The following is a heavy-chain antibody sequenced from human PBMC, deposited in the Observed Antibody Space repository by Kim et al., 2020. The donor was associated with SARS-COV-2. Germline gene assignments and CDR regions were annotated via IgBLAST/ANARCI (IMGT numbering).Heavy chain of an antibody. CDR3: TRDGGTYYYDSSGYYYFDY. V-gene: IGHV3-49*03. J-gene: IGHJ4*02. Sequence: GGSLRLSCTASGFTFGDYAMSWFRQAPGKGREWVGFIRSKAYGGTTEYAASVKGRFTISRDDSKSIAYLQMNSLKTEDTAVYYCTRDGGTYYYDSSGYYYFDYWGQGTLVTVSS. D-gene: IGHD3-22*01. CDR2: IRSKAYGGTT. CDR1: GFTFGDYA.